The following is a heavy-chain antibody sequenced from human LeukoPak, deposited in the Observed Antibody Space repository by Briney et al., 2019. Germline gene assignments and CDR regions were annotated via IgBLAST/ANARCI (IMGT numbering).Heavy chain of an antibody. Sequence: SETLSLTCTVSGDSISSSNYYWGWIRQPPGKGLERIGSIYHSGTTYYNPSINSRVSISADTSKNQFSLKLTSVTAADTAVYYCARLGGEWLRFFDNWGQGTLVTVSS. CDR2: IYHSGTT. D-gene: IGHD5-12*01. CDR3: ARLGGEWLRFFDN. J-gene: IGHJ4*02. CDR1: GDSISSSNYY. V-gene: IGHV4-39*01.